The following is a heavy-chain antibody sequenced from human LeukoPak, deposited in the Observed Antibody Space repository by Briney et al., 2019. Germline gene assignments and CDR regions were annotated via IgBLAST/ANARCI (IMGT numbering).Heavy chain of an antibody. CDR2: ISGSGGNT. Sequence: PGGSLRLSCAASGFTFSGYAMTWVRQAPGKGLEWVSAISGSGGNTYYADSVKGRFTISRDNSKNTLYLQMNSLRAEDTAVYSRAKSATTIAVAGRGVNWFDPWGQGTLVTVSS. CDR1: GFTFSGYA. CDR3: AKSATTIAVAGRGVNWFDP. J-gene: IGHJ5*02. D-gene: IGHD6-19*01. V-gene: IGHV3-23*01.